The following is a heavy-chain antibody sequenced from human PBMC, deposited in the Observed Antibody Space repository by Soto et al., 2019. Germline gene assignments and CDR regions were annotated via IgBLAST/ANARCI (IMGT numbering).Heavy chain of an antibody. V-gene: IGHV5-51*01. CDR2: IKPGGSDL. Sequence: PGEALKISCKVAGYRLDGAWIGWVRQMPGKGLEWMGIIKPGGSDLRYSPSFRGQVTISADAAVNTAFLQWNSLKASDTAMYYCARQISYICDFWGQATLVTVYS. J-gene: IGHJ4*02. CDR3: ARQISYICDF. D-gene: IGHD1-26*01. CDR1: GYRLDGAW.